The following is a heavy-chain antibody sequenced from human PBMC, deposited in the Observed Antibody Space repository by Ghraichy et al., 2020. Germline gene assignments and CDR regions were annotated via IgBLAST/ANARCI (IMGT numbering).Heavy chain of an antibody. Sequence: ASVKVSCKASGYTFTSYAMHWVRQAPGQRLEWMGWLNAGNGNTKYSQKFQGRVTITRDTSASTAYMELSSLRSEDTAVYYCAREGDYDSSGYPDYWGQGTLVTVAS. J-gene: IGHJ4*02. CDR2: LNAGNGNT. CDR3: AREGDYDSSGYPDY. D-gene: IGHD3-22*01. V-gene: IGHV1-3*01. CDR1: GYTFTSYA.